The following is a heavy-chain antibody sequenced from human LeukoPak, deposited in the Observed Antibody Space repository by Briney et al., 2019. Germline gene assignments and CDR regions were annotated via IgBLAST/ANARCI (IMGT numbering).Heavy chain of an antibody. V-gene: IGHV1-18*01. D-gene: IGHD4-17*01. CDR3: ARSDYGANGGYYYYGMDV. CDR2: ICAFNGNT. Sequence: GSVKVSFKTSGYTLSSYGISWVRQAPGQGLEWMGWICAFNGNTNYAQKLQGRVTMTTDTSASTAYMEVRSLRSDDTAVYYCARSDYGANGGYYYYGMDVWGQGTTVTVSS. CDR1: GYTLSSYG. J-gene: IGHJ6*02.